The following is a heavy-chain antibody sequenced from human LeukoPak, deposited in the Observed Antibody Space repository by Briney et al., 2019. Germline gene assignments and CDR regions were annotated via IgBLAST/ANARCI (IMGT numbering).Heavy chain of an antibody. Sequence: PGGSQRLSCAASGFTFSSYWMTWVRQAPGKGLEWVANIKQDGSEKYYVDSVKGRFSISRDNAKKSLYLQMNSLRAEDTAVYYCARDAKSTTIFGEVPNETTYYYYYYMDVWGKGTTVTVSS. CDR3: ARDAKSTTIFGEVPNETTYYYYYYMDV. CDR2: IKQDGSEK. J-gene: IGHJ6*03. CDR1: GFTFSSYW. D-gene: IGHD3-3*01. V-gene: IGHV3-7*01.